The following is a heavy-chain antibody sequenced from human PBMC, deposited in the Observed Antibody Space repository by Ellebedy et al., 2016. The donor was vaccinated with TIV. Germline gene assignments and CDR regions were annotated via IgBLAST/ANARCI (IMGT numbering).Heavy chain of an antibody. CDR3: ATSPSLGN. Sequence: GESLKISCAASGFTFSTYALHWVRQASGKGLEWVSVISYDGSNKYYADSVKGRFTISRDNSKNTLYLQMNSLRADDTGVYYCATSPSLGNWGQGTLVTVSS. CDR1: GFTFSTYA. CDR2: ISYDGSNK. J-gene: IGHJ4*02. D-gene: IGHD1-14*01. V-gene: IGHV3-30*14.